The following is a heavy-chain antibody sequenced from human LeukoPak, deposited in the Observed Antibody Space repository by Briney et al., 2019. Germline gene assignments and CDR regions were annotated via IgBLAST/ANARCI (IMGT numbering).Heavy chain of an antibody. CDR3: ARRLGVAGGWFDH. V-gene: IGHV4-39*01. Sequence: SETLSLTCTVSDASVSSSGFHWGWVRQPPGKGLEWIGTMSYTGPTYYNPSLQSRVIISLDTSKNQLSLRLSSVTAADTAVYYCARRLGVAGGWFDHWGQGTLVTVSS. CDR2: MSYTGPT. CDR1: DASVSSSGFH. J-gene: IGHJ5*02. D-gene: IGHD1-14*01.